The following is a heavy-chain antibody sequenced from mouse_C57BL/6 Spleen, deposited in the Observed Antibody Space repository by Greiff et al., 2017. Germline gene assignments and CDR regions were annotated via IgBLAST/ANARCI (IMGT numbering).Heavy chain of an antibody. CDR2: IDPEDGDT. CDR1: GFNIKDYY. V-gene: IGHV14-1*01. D-gene: IGHD2-5*01. J-gene: IGHJ4*01. CDR3: STTYSNCGAMDD. Sequence: EVQLHQSGAELVRPGASVKLSCTASGFNIKDYYMHWVKQRPEQGLEWIGRIDPEDGDTEYAPKFQGKATMTADTSSNTAYLQLSSLTAEDTAVYYCSTTYSNCGAMDDWGQGTSVTVSS.